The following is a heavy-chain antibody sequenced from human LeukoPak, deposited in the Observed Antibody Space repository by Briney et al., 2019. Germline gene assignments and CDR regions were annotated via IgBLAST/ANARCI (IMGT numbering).Heavy chain of an antibody. V-gene: IGHV3-23*01. CDR1: GFTFSSYA. CDR3: ARVVDTAMVKDEAFDI. D-gene: IGHD5-18*01. Sequence: GGSLRLSCAASGFTFSSYAMSWVRQAPGKGLEWVSAISGSGGSTYYADSVKGRFTISRDNSKNTLYLQMNSLRAEDTAVYYCARVVDTAMVKDEAFDIWGQGTMVTVSS. CDR2: ISGSGGST. J-gene: IGHJ3*02.